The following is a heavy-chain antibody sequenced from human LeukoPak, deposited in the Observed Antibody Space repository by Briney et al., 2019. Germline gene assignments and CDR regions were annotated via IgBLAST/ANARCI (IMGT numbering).Heavy chain of an antibody. V-gene: IGHV4-34*01. CDR3: ATYGGDWKFDS. J-gene: IGHJ4*02. Sequence: TSETLSLTCGASDGSLDIYYWMFVRQPPGKGLQWIGEITYRGSPYYHPSLENRVAISIDASQRHVSLRLNSVTAADTAAYYCATYGGDWKFDSWGQGTLVTASS. CDR1: DGSLDIYY. CDR2: ITYRGSP. D-gene: IGHD2-21*01.